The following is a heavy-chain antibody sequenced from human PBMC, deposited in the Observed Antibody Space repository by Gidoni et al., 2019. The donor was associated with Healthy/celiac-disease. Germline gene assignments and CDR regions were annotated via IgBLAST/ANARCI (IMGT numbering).Heavy chain of an antibody. V-gene: IGHV3-30*18. D-gene: IGHD3-10*01. J-gene: IGHJ4*02. CDR2: ISYDGSNK. CDR3: AKDRDYYGSGSRLPSGY. CDR1: GFTFMSYG. Sequence: QVQLVESGGGVVQPGRSLRLSCAASGFTFMSYGMPWVRQAPGKGLEWVAVISYDGSNKYYADSVKGRFTISRDNSKNTLYLQMNSLRAEDTAVYYCAKDRDYYGSGSRLPSGYWGQGTLVTVSS.